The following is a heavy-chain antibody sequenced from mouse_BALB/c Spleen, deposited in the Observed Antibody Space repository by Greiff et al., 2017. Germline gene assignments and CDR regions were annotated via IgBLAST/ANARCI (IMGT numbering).Heavy chain of an antibody. CDR2: IDPANGNT. CDR1: GFNIKDTY. V-gene: IGHV14-3*02. CDR3: APIYYGNRGLDY. D-gene: IGHD2-1*01. Sequence: EVKLQESGAELVKPGASVKLSCTASGFNIKDTYMHWVKQRPEQGLEWIGRIDPANGNTKYDPKFQGKATITADTSSNTAYLQLSSLTSEDTAVYYCAPIYYGNRGLDYWGQGTTLKVSS. J-gene: IGHJ2*01.